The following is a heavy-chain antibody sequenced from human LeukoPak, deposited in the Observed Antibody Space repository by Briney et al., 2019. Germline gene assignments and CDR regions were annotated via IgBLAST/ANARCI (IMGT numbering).Heavy chain of an antibody. D-gene: IGHD1-26*01. Sequence: PGGSLRLSCAASGFTLSSSWMTWVRQAPGKGLEWVANIKEDGSQKYYMDSVKGRFTISRDNAKNSLYLQMNSLRAEDTAVYYCARDGIEGVTVLDYWGQGTLVTVPS. CDR1: GFTLSSSW. J-gene: IGHJ4*02. V-gene: IGHV3-7*01. CDR2: IKEDGSQK. CDR3: ARDGIEGVTVLDY.